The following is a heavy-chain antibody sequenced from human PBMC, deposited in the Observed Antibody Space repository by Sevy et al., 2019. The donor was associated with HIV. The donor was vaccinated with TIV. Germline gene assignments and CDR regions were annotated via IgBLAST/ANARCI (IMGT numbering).Heavy chain of an antibody. Sequence: SETLSLTCTVSGGSISSSNYYWGWVRQPPGKGLEWIGYIYYSGTTYYNPSLKSRVTLSVDTSKNQFSLKLSSVTAADTAVYYCSTLGTTVPTSPKYGMDVWGQGTTVTVSS. D-gene: IGHD4-17*01. V-gene: IGHV4-39*01. CDR1: GGSISSSNYY. J-gene: IGHJ6*02. CDR3: STLGTTVPTSPKYGMDV. CDR2: IYYSGTT.